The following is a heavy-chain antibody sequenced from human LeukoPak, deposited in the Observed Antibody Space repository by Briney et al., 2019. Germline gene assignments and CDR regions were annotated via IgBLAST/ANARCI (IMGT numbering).Heavy chain of an antibody. Sequence: GGSLRLSCAASGFTFSSYAMSWVRQAPGKGLEWVSAISGSGGSTYYADSVKGRFTISRDDSTNTLYLQMNGLRAEDTAVYYCAKDPMGSFDYWGQGTLVTVSS. CDR1: GFTFSSYA. V-gene: IGHV3-23*01. J-gene: IGHJ4*02. CDR2: ISGSGGST. CDR3: AKDPMGSFDY. D-gene: IGHD1-26*01.